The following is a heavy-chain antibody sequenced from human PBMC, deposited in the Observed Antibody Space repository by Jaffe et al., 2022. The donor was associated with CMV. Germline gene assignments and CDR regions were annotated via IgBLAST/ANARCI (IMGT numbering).Heavy chain of an antibody. D-gene: IGHD3-10*01. J-gene: IGHJ3*02. CDR1: GGSISSSSYY. V-gene: IGHV4-39*01. CDR3: AGSLGSADEIRMPAFDI. Sequence: QLQLQESGPGLVKPSETLSLTCTVSGGSISSSSYYWGWIRQPPGKGLEWIGSIYYSGSTYYNPSLKSRVTISVDTSKNQFSLKLSSVTAADTAVYYCAGSLGSADEIRMPAFDIWGQGTMVTVSS. CDR2: IYYSGST.